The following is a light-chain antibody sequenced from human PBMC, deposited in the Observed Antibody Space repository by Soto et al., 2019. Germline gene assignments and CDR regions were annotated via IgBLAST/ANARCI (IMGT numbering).Light chain of an antibody. Sequence: QSALTQPASVSGSPGQSITISCTGTSSDVGGYNYVSWYQQHPGKAPKLMIYDVSKRPSGVSNRFSGSKSGNTASLTISGLQAEDEADYYCSSYTSGNTLVLFGGGTKVTVL. J-gene: IGLJ2*01. V-gene: IGLV2-14*03. CDR1: SSDVGGYNY. CDR3: SSYTSGNTLVL. CDR2: DVS.